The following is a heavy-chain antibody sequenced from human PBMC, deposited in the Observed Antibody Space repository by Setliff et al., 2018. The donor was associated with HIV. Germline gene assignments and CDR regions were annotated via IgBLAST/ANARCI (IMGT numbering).Heavy chain of an antibody. CDR2: INSDGSST. Sequence: GESLKISCAASGFTFSSYWMHWVRQAPGKGLVWVSRINSDGSSTSYADSVKGRFTISRDNAKNTLYLQMNSLRAEDTAVYYCARGKIVVVPAAMRPFDYWGQGTLVTVS. CDR1: GFTFSSYW. V-gene: IGHV3-74*01. J-gene: IGHJ4*02. D-gene: IGHD2-2*01. CDR3: ARGKIVVVPAAMRPFDY.